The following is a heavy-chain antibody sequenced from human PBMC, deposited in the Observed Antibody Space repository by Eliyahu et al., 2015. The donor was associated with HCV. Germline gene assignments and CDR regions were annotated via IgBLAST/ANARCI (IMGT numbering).Heavy chain of an antibody. D-gene: IGHD6-19*01. J-gene: IGHJ6*02. CDR1: GFSFDXYA. CDR3: AKAMGALAEYGMDV. V-gene: IGHV3-9*01. CDR2: ISWDSSIK. Sequence: EVQVVESGGGLVQPGKSLXLSCATFGFSFDXYAMVWVRQVPGKGLEWVSGISWDSSIKAYGDSVKGRFTTSRDNAKNSLYLQMNSLRPDDTAVYYCAKAMGALAEYGMDVWGQGTTVTVSS.